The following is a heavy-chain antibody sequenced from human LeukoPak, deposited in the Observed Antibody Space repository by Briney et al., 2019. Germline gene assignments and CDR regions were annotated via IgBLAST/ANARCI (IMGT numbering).Heavy chain of an antibody. Sequence: SETLCLTCTFSGGSISSYHWNWIRQTPGKGLEWIGYMYYTGVSNYNPSLKSRVAISVDSSKNQFSLKVTSVTAADTAIYYCTTIKRGDIFGYFDFWGQGALVTVSS. D-gene: IGHD5-18*01. CDR2: MYYTGVS. J-gene: IGHJ4*02. CDR3: TTIKRGDIFGYFDF. V-gene: IGHV4-59*01. CDR1: GGSISSYH.